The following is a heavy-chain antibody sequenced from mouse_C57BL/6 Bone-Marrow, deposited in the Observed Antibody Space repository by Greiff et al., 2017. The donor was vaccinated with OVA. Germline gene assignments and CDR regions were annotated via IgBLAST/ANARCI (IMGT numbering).Heavy chain of an antibody. CDR3: AREVGRAFDY. CDR1: GFTFSDYY. Sequence: VQLKESGGGLVQPGGSLKLSCAASGFTFSDYYMYWVRQTPEKRLEWVAYISNGGGSTYYPDTVKGRFTISRDNAKNTLYLQMSRLKSEDTAMYYCAREVGRAFDYWGQGTTLTVSS. D-gene: IGHD4-1*01. CDR2: ISNGGGST. J-gene: IGHJ2*01. V-gene: IGHV5-12*01.